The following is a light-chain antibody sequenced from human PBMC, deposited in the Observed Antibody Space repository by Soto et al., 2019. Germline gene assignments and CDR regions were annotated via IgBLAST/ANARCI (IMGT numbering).Light chain of an antibody. CDR2: DAS. V-gene: IGKV1-5*01. J-gene: IGKJ1*01. CDR3: QQYNSYSSRT. CDR1: QSISSW. Sequence: DIQMTQSPSTLSASVGDRVTITCRASQSISSWLAWYQQKPGKAPKLLIYDASSLESGVPSRFSGSGSGTEFTITISSLQPDDFANYYCQQYNSYSSRTFGQGTKVEIK.